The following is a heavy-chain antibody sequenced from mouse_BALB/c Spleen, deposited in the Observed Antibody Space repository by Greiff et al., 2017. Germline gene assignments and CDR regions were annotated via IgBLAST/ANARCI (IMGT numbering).Heavy chain of an antibody. J-gene: IGHJ4*01. V-gene: IGHV2-9*02. D-gene: IGHD2-1*01. CDR3: ARRAYGNYSYYYAMDY. CDR1: GFSLTSYG. Sequence: VKLMESGPGLVAPSQSLSITCTVSGFSLTSYGVHWVRQPPGKGLEWLGVIWAGGSTNYNSALMSRLSISKDNSKSQVFLKMNSLQTDDTAMYYCARRAYGNYSYYYAMDYWGQGTSVTVSS. CDR2: IWAGGST.